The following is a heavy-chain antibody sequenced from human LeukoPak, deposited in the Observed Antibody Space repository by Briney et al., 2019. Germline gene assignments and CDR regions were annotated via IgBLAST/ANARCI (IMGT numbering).Heavy chain of an antibody. CDR3: ARLVGATYFDY. D-gene: IGHD1-26*01. J-gene: IGHJ4*02. Sequence: SETLSLTCAVYGGSFSGYYWSWIRQPPGKGLEWIGEINHSGSTNYNPSLKSRVTISVDTSKNQFSLKLSSVTAADTAVYYCARLVGATYFDYWGQGTLVTVSS. CDR1: GGSFSGYY. CDR2: INHSGST. V-gene: IGHV4-34*01.